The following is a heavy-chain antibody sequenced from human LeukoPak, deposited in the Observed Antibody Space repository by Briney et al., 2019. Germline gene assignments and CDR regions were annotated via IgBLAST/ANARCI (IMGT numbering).Heavy chain of an antibody. CDR2: IYYSGST. V-gene: IGHV4-61*08. CDR1: GGPISSGDYY. J-gene: IGHJ5*02. D-gene: IGHD3-22*01. Sequence: SETLSLTCTVSGGPISSGDYYWSWIRQPPGKGLAWIGYIYYSGSTNYNPSLKSRVTISVDTSKNQFSLKLSFVTAADTAVYYCARVVSYYYDSSGYLNWFDPWGQGTLVTVSS. CDR3: ARVVSYYYDSSGYLNWFDP.